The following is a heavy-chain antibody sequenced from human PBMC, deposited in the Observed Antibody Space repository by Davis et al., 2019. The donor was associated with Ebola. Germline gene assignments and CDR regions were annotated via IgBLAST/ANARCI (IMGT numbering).Heavy chain of an antibody. CDR1: GFTFSDYY. D-gene: IGHD4-23*01. V-gene: IGHV3-11*04. Sequence: GESLKISCAASGFTFSDYYMSWLRQAPGKGLEWVSHISSSGSTIYYADSVKGRFTISRDNAKNSLYLQMNSLRDEDTAVYYCARDSTTVVSQKQFDYWGQGTLVTVSS. J-gene: IGHJ4*02. CDR2: ISSSGSTI. CDR3: ARDSTTVVSQKQFDY.